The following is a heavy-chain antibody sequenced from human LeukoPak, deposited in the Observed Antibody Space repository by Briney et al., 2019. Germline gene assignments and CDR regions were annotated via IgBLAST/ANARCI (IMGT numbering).Heavy chain of an antibody. D-gene: IGHD4-17*01. CDR3: ARDLYGAYDVCFDY. V-gene: IGHV3-21*01. Sequence: GGSLRLSCAACGFTFSSYSMNWVRQAPGKGLEGVSSISSSSSYIYYADSVKGRFTISRDNAKNSLYLQMNSLRAEDTAVYYCARDLYGAYDVCFDYWGQGTLVTVSS. CDR1: GFTFSSYS. J-gene: IGHJ4*02. CDR2: ISSSSSYI.